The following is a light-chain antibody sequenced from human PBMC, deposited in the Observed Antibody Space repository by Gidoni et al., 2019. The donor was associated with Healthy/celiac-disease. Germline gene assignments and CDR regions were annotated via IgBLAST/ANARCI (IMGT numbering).Light chain of an antibody. CDR2: QDS. CDR3: QAWDSSTVV. Sequence: SYELTQPPSVAVSPGQTASITCPGDRLGDKYACWYQKKPGQSPVLVIYQDSKRPTGIPERFSGSNSGNTATLPISGTQAMDEADYYCQAWDSSTVVFGGGTKLTVL. CDR1: RLGDKY. J-gene: IGLJ2*01. V-gene: IGLV3-1*01.